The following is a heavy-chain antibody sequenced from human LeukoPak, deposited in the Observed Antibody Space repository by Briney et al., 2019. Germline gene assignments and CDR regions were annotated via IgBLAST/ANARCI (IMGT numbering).Heavy chain of an antibody. CDR1: GGSFSGYY. CDR2: INHSGST. J-gene: IGHJ3*02. CDR3: ARRGDYYDSGIYSGAFDI. V-gene: IGHV4-34*01. D-gene: IGHD3-22*01. Sequence: PSETLSLTCAVYGGSFSGYYWSWIRQPPGKGLEWIGEINHSGSTNYNPSLKSRVTISVDTSKNQFSLKLISVTAADTAVYYCARRGDYYDSGIYSGAFDIWGQGTVVTVSS.